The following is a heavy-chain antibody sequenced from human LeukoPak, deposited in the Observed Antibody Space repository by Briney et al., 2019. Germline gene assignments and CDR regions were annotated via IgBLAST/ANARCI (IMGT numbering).Heavy chain of an antibody. CDR1: GGSISSYY. CDR3: ARGLTPHVDTAMVTFDY. CDR2: IYYSGST. D-gene: IGHD5-18*01. Sequence: SETLSLTCTVSGGSISSYYWSWIRQPPGKGLEWIGYIYYSGSTNYNPSLKSRVTISVDTSKNQFSLKLSSVTAADTAVYYCARGLTPHVDTAMVTFDYWGQGTLVTVSS. J-gene: IGHJ4*02. V-gene: IGHV4-59*12.